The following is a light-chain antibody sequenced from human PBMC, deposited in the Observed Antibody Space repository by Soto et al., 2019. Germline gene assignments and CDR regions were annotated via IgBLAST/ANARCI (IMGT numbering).Light chain of an antibody. CDR2: SAS. CDR3: QQYNSYSGET. V-gene: IGKV1-27*01. J-gene: IGKJ1*01. Sequence: DIQMTQSPSSLSASVGDRVTITCRPSQGIGNALAWYQQKPGTVPKLLIHSASTLQSGVPSRFSGSGSGTDFTLTISSLQPEDVATYYCQQYNSYSGETFGQGTKVDIK. CDR1: QGIGNA.